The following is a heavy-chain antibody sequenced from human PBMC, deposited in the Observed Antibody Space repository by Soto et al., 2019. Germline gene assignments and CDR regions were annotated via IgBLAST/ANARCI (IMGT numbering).Heavy chain of an antibody. CDR3: AKDAVSGYGGWLRDY. CDR2: LLRSGSST. J-gene: IGHJ4*02. Sequence: GGSLRLSCAASAFTFSNYAVSWARQAPGKGMEWVSGLLRSGSSTYYTDSVKGRFTISSDISANTLYLQMDSLRADDTAVYYCAKDAVSGYGGWLRDYWGQGIVVTVSS. CDR1: AFTFSNYA. D-gene: IGHD3-10*01. V-gene: IGHV3-23*01.